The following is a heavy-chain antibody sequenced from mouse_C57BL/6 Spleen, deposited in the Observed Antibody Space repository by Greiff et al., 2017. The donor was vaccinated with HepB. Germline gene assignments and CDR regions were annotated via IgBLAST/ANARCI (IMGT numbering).Heavy chain of an antibody. D-gene: IGHD1-2*01. CDR3: TRGITAYAMDY. J-gene: IGHJ4*01. CDR1: GYTFTDYE. CDR2: IDPETGGT. Sequence: QVQLKESGAELVRPGASVTLSCKASGYTFTDYEMHWVKQTPVHGLEWIGAIDPETGGTAYNQKFKGKAILTADKSSSTAYMELRSLTSEDSAVYYCTRGITAYAMDYWGQGTSVTVSS. V-gene: IGHV1-15*01.